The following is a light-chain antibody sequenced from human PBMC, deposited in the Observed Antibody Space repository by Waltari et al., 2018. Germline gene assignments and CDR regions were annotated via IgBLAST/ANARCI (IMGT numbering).Light chain of an antibody. Sequence: EIVLTQSPATLSLSPGERATLSCRASQCVSSYLAWYQQKSGQAPRLPIYDASNRATGIPARFSGGGSGTDFTLTISSLEPEDFAVYYCQQRSDWLLTFGGRTKVEVK. CDR1: QCVSSY. CDR2: DAS. V-gene: IGKV3-11*01. CDR3: QQRSDWLLT. J-gene: IGKJ4*01.